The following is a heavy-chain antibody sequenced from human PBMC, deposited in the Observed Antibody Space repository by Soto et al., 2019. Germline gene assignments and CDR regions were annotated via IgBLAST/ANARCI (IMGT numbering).Heavy chain of an antibody. V-gene: IGHV4-59*01. J-gene: IGHJ5*02. CDR1: GGSISSYY. CDR3: ARDLYSSAWSNWFDP. CDR2: IYYSGST. Sequence: PSETLSLTCTVSGGSISSYYWSWIRQPPGKGLEWIGYIYYSGSTNYNPSLKSRVTMSVDTSKNQFSLKLSSVTAADTAVYYCARDLYSSAWSNWFDPWGQGILVTVSS. D-gene: IGHD6-19*01.